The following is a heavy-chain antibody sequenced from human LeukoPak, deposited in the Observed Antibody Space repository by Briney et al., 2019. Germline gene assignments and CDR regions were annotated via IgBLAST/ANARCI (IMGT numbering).Heavy chain of an antibody. V-gene: IGHV4-39*01. CDR1: GGSITSTSYY. D-gene: IGHD3-16*02. CDR2: INYSGNA. Sequence: SETLSLTCTASGGSITSTSYYWGWIRQSPGRGLEWIGIINYSGNAYYNPSLKSRVTISVDTSKNQFSLEMTSVTAVDTAVYYCGRTRVIPAAHFDYWGQGALVTVSS. CDR3: GRTRVIPAAHFDY. J-gene: IGHJ4*02.